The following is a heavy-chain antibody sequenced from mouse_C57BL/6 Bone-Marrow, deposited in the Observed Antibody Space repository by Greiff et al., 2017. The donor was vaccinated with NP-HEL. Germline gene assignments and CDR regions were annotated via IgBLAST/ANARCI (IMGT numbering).Heavy chain of an antibody. V-gene: IGHV1-72*01. CDR3: RRYYCGSGYFDY. J-gene: IGHJ2*01. D-gene: IGHD1-1*01. CDR2: IDPNSGGT. CDR1: GYTFTNYW. Sequence: QVQLQQPGAELVKPGASVKLSCKASGYTFTNYWMHWVKQRPGRGLEWIGRIDPNSGGTKYNEKFKSKATLTVDKPSSTAYMQLSSLTSEDAADYCGRRYYCGSGYFDYGGRGTALTVTS.